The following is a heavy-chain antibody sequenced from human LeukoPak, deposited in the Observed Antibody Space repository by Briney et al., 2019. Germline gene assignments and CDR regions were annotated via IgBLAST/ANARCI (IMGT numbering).Heavy chain of an antibody. CDR3: ARKYYDILTGMNGYYFDY. D-gene: IGHD3-9*01. Sequence: PSETLSLTCAVHGGSFSGYYWSWIRQPPGKGLEWIGEINHSGSTNYNPSLKSRVTISVDTSKNQFSLKLSSVTAADTAVYYCARKYYDILTGMNGYYFDYWGQGTLVTVSS. J-gene: IGHJ4*02. CDR2: INHSGST. V-gene: IGHV4-34*01. CDR1: GGSFSGYY.